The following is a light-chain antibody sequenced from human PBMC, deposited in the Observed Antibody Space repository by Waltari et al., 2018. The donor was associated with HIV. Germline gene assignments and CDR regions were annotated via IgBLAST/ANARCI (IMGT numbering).Light chain of an antibody. J-gene: IGLJ1*01. CDR1: NIGSKN. CDR3: HVWDRATGV. Sequence: SYELTQPLSVSVALGQTARITCGGDNIGSKNVHWYQQKPDQAPVLVIYRNTNRPSGIPERFSGSNSGNTATLTITRAQVGDEADYDCHVWDRATGVFGTGTTVTVL. CDR2: RNT. V-gene: IGLV3-9*01.